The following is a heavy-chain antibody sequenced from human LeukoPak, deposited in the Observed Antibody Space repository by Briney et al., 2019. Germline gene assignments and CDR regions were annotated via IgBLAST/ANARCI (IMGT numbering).Heavy chain of an antibody. CDR1: GFTFGDYA. V-gene: IGHV3-23*01. Sequence: PGGSLRLSCTASGFTFGDYAMSWVRQAPGKGLEWVSAISGSGGSTYYADSVKGRFTISRDNSKNTLYLQMNSLRAEDTAVYYCAKEVPYGSGGYGGLGAFDYWGQGTLVTVSS. CDR3: AKEVPYGSGGYGGLGAFDY. D-gene: IGHD3-10*01. CDR2: ISGSGGST. J-gene: IGHJ4*02.